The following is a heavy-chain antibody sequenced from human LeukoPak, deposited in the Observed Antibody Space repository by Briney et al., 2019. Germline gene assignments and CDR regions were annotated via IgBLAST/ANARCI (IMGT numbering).Heavy chain of an antibody. V-gene: IGHV4-61*10. CDR3: ARRSSSIHYYYYMDV. Sequence: SETLSLTCTVSGGSINSGNYYWSWIRQPAGKGLEWIGSIYYSGSTNYNPSLKSRVTISVDTSKNQFSLKLSSVTAADTAVYYCARRSSSIHYYYYMDVWGKGTTVTVSS. CDR2: IYYSGST. D-gene: IGHD6-6*01. CDR1: GGSINSGNYY. J-gene: IGHJ6*03.